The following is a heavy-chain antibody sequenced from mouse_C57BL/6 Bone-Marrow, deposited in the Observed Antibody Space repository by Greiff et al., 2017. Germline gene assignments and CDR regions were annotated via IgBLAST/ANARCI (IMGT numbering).Heavy chain of an antibody. V-gene: IGHV1-64*01. CDR3: ARRELGSFDY. CDR2: IHPNSGST. Sequence: VQLQQPGAELVKPGASVKLSCKASGYTFTSYWMPWVKQRPGQGLEWIGMIHPNSGSTNYNEKFKSKATLTVDKSSSTAYMQLSSLTSEVSAVYDMARRELGSFDYWGQGTTLTVSS. J-gene: IGHJ2*01. CDR1: GYTFTSYW. D-gene: IGHD4-1*01.